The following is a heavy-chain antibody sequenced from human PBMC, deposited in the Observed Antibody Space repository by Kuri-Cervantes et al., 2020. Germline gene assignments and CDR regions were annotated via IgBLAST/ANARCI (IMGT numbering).Heavy chain of an antibody. CDR2: IYYSGST. CDR1: GGSISSGGYS. D-gene: IGHD4-17*01. J-gene: IGHJ4*02. Sequence: SETLSLTCAVSGGSISSGGYSWSWIRQPPGKGLEWIGYIYYSGSTNYNPSLKSRVTISVDTSKNQFSLKLSSVTAADMAVYYCARGDYGDSFDYWGQGTLVTDSS. V-gene: IGHV4-61*08. CDR3: ARGDYGDSFDY.